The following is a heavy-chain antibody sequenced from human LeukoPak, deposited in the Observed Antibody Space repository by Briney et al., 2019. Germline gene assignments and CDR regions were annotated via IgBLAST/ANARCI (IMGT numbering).Heavy chain of an antibody. Sequence: ASVKVSCKASGYTFSNYGYSWVRQAPGQGLEWVGWISTYNGNTNYAQKFQGRVTMTTGTSTSTAYLELTSLRSDDSAVYYCARGFPPRIYYDSSGYYSYYFDYWGQGTLVTVSS. CDR1: GYTFSNYG. D-gene: IGHD3-22*01. V-gene: IGHV1-18*01. J-gene: IGHJ4*02. CDR2: ISTYNGNT. CDR3: ARGFPPRIYYDSSGYYSYYFDY.